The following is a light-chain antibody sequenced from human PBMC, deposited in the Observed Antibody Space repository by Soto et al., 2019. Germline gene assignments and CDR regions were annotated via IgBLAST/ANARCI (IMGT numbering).Light chain of an antibody. CDR2: WAS. V-gene: IGKV4-1*01. J-gene: IGKJ1*01. CDR1: PSLLSSSNNKNY. CDR3: QQYYSTPTWT. Sequence: DIVMTQSPDSLAVSLGERATIHCTSSPSLLSSSNNKNYLAWYQQKPGQPPKLLIYWASTRESGVPDRFSGSGSGTDFTLTISSLQAEDVAVYYCQQYYSTPTWTFGQGTKVEIK.